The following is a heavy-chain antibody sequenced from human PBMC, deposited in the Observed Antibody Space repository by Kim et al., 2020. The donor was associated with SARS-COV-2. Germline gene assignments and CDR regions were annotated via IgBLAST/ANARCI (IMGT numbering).Heavy chain of an antibody. Sequence: SETLSLTCAVYGGSFSGYYWSWIRQPPGKGLEWIGEINHSGSTNYNPSLKSRVTISVDTSKNQFSLKLSSVTAADTAVDYCARGGGYSYGAIDYWGQGTLVTVSS. D-gene: IGHD5-18*01. J-gene: IGHJ4*02. CDR2: INHSGST. V-gene: IGHV4-34*01. CDR1: GGSFSGYY. CDR3: ARGGGYSYGAIDY.